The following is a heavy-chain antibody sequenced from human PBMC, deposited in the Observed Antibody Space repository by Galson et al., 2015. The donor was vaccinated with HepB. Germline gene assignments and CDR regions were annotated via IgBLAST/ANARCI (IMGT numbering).Heavy chain of an antibody. V-gene: IGHV1-46*01. CDR3: ARDLLLRIPAAIVSGMDV. D-gene: IGHD2-2*01. J-gene: IGHJ6*04. Sequence: SVKVSCKASGYTFTSYYMHWVRQAPGQGLEWMGIINPSGGSTSYAQKFQGRVTMTRDTSTSTVYMELSSLRSEDTAVYYCARDLLLRIPAAIVSGMDVWGKGTTVTVSS. CDR2: INPSGGST. CDR1: GYTFTSYY.